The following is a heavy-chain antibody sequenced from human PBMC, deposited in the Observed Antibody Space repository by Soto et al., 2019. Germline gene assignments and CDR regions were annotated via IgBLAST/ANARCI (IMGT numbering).Heavy chain of an antibody. J-gene: IGHJ4*02. CDR3: GRTSSGSWSPSQY. CDR2: INQSGST. CDR1: GGSFSGYY. Sequence: QVQLQQWGAGLLKPSETLSLTCAVYGGSFSGYYWSWIRQPPGKGLEWIGEINQSGSTNYNPSLKGRVTVSVDTSKNQCSLQLRAVTAADTAVHYCGRTSSGSWSPSQYWGQGTLVTVSS. V-gene: IGHV4-34*01. D-gene: IGHD6-13*01.